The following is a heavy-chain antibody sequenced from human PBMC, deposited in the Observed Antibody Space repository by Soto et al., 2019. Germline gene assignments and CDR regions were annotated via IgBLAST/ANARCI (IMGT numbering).Heavy chain of an antibody. J-gene: IGHJ4*02. CDR2: INHSGST. V-gene: IGHV4-34*01. Sequence: PSETLSLTCAVYGGSFSGYYWSWIRQPPGKGLEWIGEINHSGSTNYNPSLKSRVTISVDTSKNQFSLKLSSVTAADTAVYYCARGRYYDFWSGYSLQDYWGQGTLVTVPQ. CDR1: GGSFSGYY. CDR3: ARGRYYDFWSGYSLQDY. D-gene: IGHD3-3*01.